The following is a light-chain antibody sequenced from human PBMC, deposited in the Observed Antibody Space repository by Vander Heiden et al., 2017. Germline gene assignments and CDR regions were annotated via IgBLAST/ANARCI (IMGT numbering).Light chain of an antibody. J-gene: IGKJ4*01. CDR1: QGISKY. Sequence: IQLTQSPSSLSASVGDRVTITCRASQGISKYLAWYQQKPGKAPNLLIYGASTLQTGVTSRFSGSGYGTDFTLTISSLQPEDFATYYCQQLDSYPRTFGGGTKVEIK. CDR2: GAS. V-gene: IGKV1-9*01. CDR3: QQLDSYPRT.